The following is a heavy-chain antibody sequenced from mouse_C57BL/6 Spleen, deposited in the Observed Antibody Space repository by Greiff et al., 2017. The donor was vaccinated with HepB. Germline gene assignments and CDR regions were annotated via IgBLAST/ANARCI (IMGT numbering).Heavy chain of an antibody. CDR3: ARGGGSSYAMDY. V-gene: IGHV1-63*01. CDR2: IYPGGGYT. Sequence: QVQLKESGAELVRPGTSVKMSCKASGYTFTNYWIGWAKQRPGHGLEWIGDIYPGGGYTNYNEKFKGKATLTADKSSSTAYMQFSSLTSEDSAIYYWARGGGSSYAMDYWGQGTSVTVSS. D-gene: IGHD1-1*01. CDR1: GYTFTNYW. J-gene: IGHJ4*01.